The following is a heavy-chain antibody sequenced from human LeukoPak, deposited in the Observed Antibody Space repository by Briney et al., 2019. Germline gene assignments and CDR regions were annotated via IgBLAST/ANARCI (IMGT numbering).Heavy chain of an antibody. CDR1: GFTFSGYA. CDR3: AKETTLSSDFITLDY. D-gene: IGHD6-25*01. Sequence: GGSLRLSCAASGFTFSGYAITWVRQAPGKGLEWVSAISGSGGGIYYADSVKGRFTISRDNSKNTLYLQMNSLRAEDTAVYYCAKETTLSSDFITLDYWGQGTLVTVSS. J-gene: IGHJ4*02. CDR2: ISGSGGGI. V-gene: IGHV3-23*01.